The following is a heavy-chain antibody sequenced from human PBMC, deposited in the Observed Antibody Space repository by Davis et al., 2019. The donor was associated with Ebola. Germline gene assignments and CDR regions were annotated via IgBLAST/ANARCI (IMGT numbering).Heavy chain of an antibody. Sequence: GEFLKTSCEASGFTFNSYAMTWVRQAPGEGLEWVSYISSNSSTIYYADSVKGRFTISRDNAKNSLYLQMNSLRDEDTAVYYCARGTVDTAMVYYYYGMDVWGQGTTVTVSS. CDR1: GFTFNSYA. V-gene: IGHV3-48*02. J-gene: IGHJ6*02. D-gene: IGHD5-18*01. CDR2: ISSNSSTI. CDR3: ARGTVDTAMVYYYYGMDV.